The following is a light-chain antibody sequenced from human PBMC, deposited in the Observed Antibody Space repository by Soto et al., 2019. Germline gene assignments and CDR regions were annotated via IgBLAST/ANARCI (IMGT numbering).Light chain of an antibody. J-gene: IGLJ1*01. Sequence: SYELTQPPSVSVAPGQTARITCGGNNIGDKGVHWYQQKPGQAPVLVVFDDSDRPSGIPGRFSGSNSGDTATLTISGVEAGDEADYFCQVWDRSSEHYVFGTETKLTVL. CDR3: QVWDRSSEHYV. CDR2: DDS. V-gene: IGLV3-21*02. CDR1: NIGDKG.